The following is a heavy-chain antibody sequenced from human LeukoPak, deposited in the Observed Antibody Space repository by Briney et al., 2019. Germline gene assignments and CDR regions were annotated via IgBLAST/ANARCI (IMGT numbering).Heavy chain of an antibody. CDR1: GGSISSYY. CDR3: ARVGSSGWYFDY. J-gene: IGHJ4*02. V-gene: IGHV4-59*01. D-gene: IGHD6-19*01. Sequence: SETLSLTCTVSGGSISSYYWSWIRQPPGKGLEWIGYIYYSGSTNYNPSLKSRVTISVDTSKNQFSLKLSSVTAADTAVYYCARVGSSGWYFDYWGQGTLVTVSS. CDR2: IYYSGST.